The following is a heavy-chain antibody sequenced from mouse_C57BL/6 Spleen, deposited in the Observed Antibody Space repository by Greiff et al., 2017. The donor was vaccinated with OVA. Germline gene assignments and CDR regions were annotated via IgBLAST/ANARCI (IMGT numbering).Heavy chain of an antibody. J-gene: IGHJ1*03. CDR3: ARLVWYFDV. CDR1: GFTFSSYG. V-gene: IGHV5-6*01. CDR2: ISSGGSYT. Sequence: EVPLVESGGDLVKPGGSLILSCAASGFTFSSYGLSWVRQTPDKRLEWVANISSGGSYTYYTDSVKGRFTISRDNAKNTLYLQMSRLKSDYTARYYYARLVWYFDVWGKGTTVTVSS.